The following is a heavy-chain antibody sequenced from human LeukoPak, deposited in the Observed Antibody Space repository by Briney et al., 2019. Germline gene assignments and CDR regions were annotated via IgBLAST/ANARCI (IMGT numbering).Heavy chain of an antibody. D-gene: IGHD4-17*01. CDR1: GFTFSSYW. J-gene: IGHJ4*02. CDR3: ARYGDYAAFDY. Sequence: GGSLRLSCAASGFTFSSYWMSWVRQAPGKGLGWVANIKQDGSEKYYVDSVKGRFTISRDNAKNSLYLQMNSLRAEDTAVYHCARYGDYAAFDYWGQGTLVTVSS. V-gene: IGHV3-7*01. CDR2: IKQDGSEK.